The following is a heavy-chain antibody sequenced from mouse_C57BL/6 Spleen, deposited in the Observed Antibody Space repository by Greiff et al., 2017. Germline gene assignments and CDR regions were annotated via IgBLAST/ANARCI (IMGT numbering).Heavy chain of an antibody. V-gene: IGHV1-80*01. CDR2: IYPGDGDT. CDR1: GYAFSSYW. Sequence: QVQLQQSGAELVKPGASVKISCKASGYAFSSYWMNWVQQRPGKGLEWIGQIYPGDGDTNYNGKFKGKATLTADKSSSTAYMQLSSLPSEDSAVYFCARRVSYDGYFESYYFDYWGQGTTLTVSS. CDR3: ARRVSYDGYFESYYFDY. J-gene: IGHJ2*01. D-gene: IGHD2-3*01.